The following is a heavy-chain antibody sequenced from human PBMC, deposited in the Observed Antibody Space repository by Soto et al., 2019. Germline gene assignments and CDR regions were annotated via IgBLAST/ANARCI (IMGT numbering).Heavy chain of an antibody. V-gene: IGHV3-21*01. D-gene: IGHD6-19*01. Sequence: GGSLRLSCAASGFTLSSYSMNWVRQAPGKGLEWVSSISSSSSYIYYADSVKGRFTISRDNAKNSLYLQMNSLRAEDTAVYYCERDPSGCLDYWGQGTLVTVSS. CDR2: ISSSSSYI. CDR1: GFTLSSYS. CDR3: ERDPSGCLDY. J-gene: IGHJ4*02.